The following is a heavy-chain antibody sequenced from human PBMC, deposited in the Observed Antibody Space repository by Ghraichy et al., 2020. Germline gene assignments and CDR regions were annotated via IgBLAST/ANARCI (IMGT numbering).Heavy chain of an antibody. J-gene: IGHJ5*02. Sequence: GGSLRLSCEASGFTFGSYWMSWVRQAPGKGLEWVANIKEDGSEQYYVDSVKGRFTISRDNAKSSLFLQMNSLRVEDTALYYCAREIRAGGVAGVSWGQGCLVTVTS. D-gene: IGHD6-19*01. CDR2: IKEDGSEQ. CDR3: AREIRAGGVAGVS. CDR1: GFTFGSYW. V-gene: IGHV3-7*03.